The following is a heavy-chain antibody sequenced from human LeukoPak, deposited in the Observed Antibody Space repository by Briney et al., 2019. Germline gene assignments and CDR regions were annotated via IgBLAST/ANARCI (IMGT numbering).Heavy chain of an antibody. CDR2: IIPIFGTA. CDR3: ARDVAGGLWFGELLSGNWFDP. CDR1: GGTFSSYA. D-gene: IGHD3-10*01. Sequence: SVKVSCKASGGTFSSYAISWVRQAPGQGLEWMGGIIPIFGTANYAQKFQGRVTITADESTSTAYMELSSLRSEDTAVYHCARDVAGGLWFGELLSGNWFDPWGQGTLVTASS. V-gene: IGHV1-69*13. J-gene: IGHJ5*02.